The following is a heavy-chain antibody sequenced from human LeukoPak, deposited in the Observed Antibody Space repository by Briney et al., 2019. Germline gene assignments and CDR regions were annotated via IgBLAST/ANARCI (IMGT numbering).Heavy chain of an antibody. CDR1: GFTFSSYS. CDR2: ITASGTAM. CDR3: ASSGSYRFDY. J-gene: IGHJ4*02. D-gene: IGHD1-26*01. V-gene: IGHV3-48*02. Sequence: GGSLRLSCAASGFTFSSYSMNWVRQAPGKGLEWVSHITASGTAMFYADSVKGRFTISRDNAKNSLYLQRNSLRDEDTAVYYCASSGSYRFDYWGQGTLVTVSS.